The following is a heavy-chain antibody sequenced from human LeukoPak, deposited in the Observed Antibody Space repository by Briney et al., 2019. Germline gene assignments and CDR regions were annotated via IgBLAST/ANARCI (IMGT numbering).Heavy chain of an antibody. CDR3: ARAPEDYYDSSGHYWYFDL. D-gene: IGHD3-22*01. CDR2: IYYSGST. Sequence: PSETLSLTCTVSDGSISSYYWSWIRKPPGKRLEWIGYIYYSGSTNYNPSLKSRVTISVDTSKNQFSLKLSSVTAADTAVYYCARAPEDYYDSSGHYWYFDLWGRGTLVTVSS. CDR1: DGSISSYY. V-gene: IGHV4-59*01. J-gene: IGHJ2*01.